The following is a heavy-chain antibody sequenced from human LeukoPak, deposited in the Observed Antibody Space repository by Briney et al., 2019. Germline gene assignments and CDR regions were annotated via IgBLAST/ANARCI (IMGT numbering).Heavy chain of an antibody. D-gene: IGHD3-16*01. CDR2: IWYDGSNK. J-gene: IGHJ3*02. V-gene: IGHV3-33*01. CDR3: AFWAEDAFDI. CDR1: GFTFSSYG. Sequence: PGGSLRLSCAASGFTFSSYGMHWVRQAPGKGLEWVAVIWYDGSNKYYADSVKGRFTISRDNSKNSLYLQMNSLRAEDTAVYYCAFWAEDAFDIWGQGTMVTVSS.